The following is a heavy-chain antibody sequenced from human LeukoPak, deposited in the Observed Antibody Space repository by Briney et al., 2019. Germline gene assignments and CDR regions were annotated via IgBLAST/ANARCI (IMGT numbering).Heavy chain of an antibody. CDR3: ARGGVGATIDY. D-gene: IGHD1-26*01. CDR2: IYYSGST. Sequence: SETLSLTCTVSGGSISSHYWSWIRQPPGKGLEWIGYIYYSGSTNYNPSLKSRVTISVDTSKNQFSLKLSSVTAADTAVYYCARGGVGATIDYWGQGTLVTVSS. V-gene: IGHV4-59*11. CDR1: GGSISSHY. J-gene: IGHJ4*02.